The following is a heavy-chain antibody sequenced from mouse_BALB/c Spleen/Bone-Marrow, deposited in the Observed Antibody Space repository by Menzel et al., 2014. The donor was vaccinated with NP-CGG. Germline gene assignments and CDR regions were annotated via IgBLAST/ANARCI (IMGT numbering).Heavy chain of an antibody. CDR3: ARGNYRYDGERAFAY. CDR1: GYTFSNYW. CDR2: ILPGSRST. V-gene: IGHV1-9*01. D-gene: IGHD2-14*01. Sequence: QVQLKQSGAELMKPGASVKISCKATGYTFSNYWIEWVKRRPGHGLEWIGEILPGSRSTDYNGNFKGKATFTADTSSNTAYMQLSSLTSEDSAVYYCARGNYRYDGERAFAYWGQGTLVTVSA. J-gene: IGHJ3*01.